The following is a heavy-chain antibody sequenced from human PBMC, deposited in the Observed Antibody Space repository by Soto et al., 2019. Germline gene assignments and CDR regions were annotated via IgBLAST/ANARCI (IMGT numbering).Heavy chain of an antibody. J-gene: IGHJ4*02. CDR2: ISGSGTT. CDR1: GYTFNSHE. V-gene: IGHV3-48*03. CDR3: ARGGIH. D-gene: IGHD6-13*01. Sequence: EVQLVESGGGSGQPGGSLRLSCVASGYTFNSHEMNWIRQTPGKGLEWISSISGSGTTKYADSVKGRFTISRDNAHKSIYLEMTSLRDEDTGVYYCARGGIHWGQGALVTVSS.